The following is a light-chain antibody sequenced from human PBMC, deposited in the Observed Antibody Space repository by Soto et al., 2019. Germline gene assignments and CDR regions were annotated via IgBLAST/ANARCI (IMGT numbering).Light chain of an antibody. V-gene: IGKV3-20*01. CDR1: QSVSSR. J-gene: IGKJ5*01. CDR2: GAS. Sequence: ELVMTQSPGTPSLSPGERATLSCRASQSVSSRLAWYQQKPGQAPRLLISGASSRATGIPDRFSGSGSGTDFTLTISRLEPEDFALYYCQHYVERSPITFGQGTRLEIK. CDR3: QHYVERSPIT.